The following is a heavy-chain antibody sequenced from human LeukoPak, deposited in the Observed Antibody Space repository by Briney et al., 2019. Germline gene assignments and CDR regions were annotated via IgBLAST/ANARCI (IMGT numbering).Heavy chain of an antibody. CDR3: ARPQAPYYYYYYYMDV. Sequence: ASVKVSCKASGYTFTSYDINSVRHATGQGLEWMGWMNPNSGNTGYAQKFQGRVTMTRNTSISTAYMELSSLRSEDTAVYYCARPQAPYYYYYYYMDVWGKGTTVTVSS. J-gene: IGHJ6*03. V-gene: IGHV1-8*01. CDR1: GYTFTSYD. CDR2: MNPNSGNT.